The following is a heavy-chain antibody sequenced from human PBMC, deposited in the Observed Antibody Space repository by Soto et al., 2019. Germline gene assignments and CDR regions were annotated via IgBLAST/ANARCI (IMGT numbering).Heavy chain of an antibody. Sequence: SETLSLTCTVSGGSISDNDYYWSWIRQPPGKGLEWIGTISHTGTAYYNPSLESRVAVSVGTSENQFSLNLSSVTAADTAVYYCARDNYGDTYYFDYWGQGTLVTVSS. CDR1: GGSISDNDYY. J-gene: IGHJ4*02. CDR3: ARDNYGDTYYFDY. CDR2: ISHTGTA. D-gene: IGHD4-17*01. V-gene: IGHV4-39*02.